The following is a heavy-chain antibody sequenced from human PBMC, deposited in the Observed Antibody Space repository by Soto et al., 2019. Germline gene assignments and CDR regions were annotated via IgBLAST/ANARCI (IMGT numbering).Heavy chain of an antibody. CDR3: ARGSAFIGLDY. CDR1: GFTFSSYG. V-gene: IGHV3-30*03. D-gene: IGHD1-26*01. Sequence: PGGSLRLSCAASGFTFSSYGMHWVRQAPGKGLEWVAVIANDGSYIYDTDSVKGRFTISRDNTKNSLYLQMNSLRAEDTAIYYCARGSAFIGLDYWGQGTPVTVS. J-gene: IGHJ4*02. CDR2: IANDGSYI.